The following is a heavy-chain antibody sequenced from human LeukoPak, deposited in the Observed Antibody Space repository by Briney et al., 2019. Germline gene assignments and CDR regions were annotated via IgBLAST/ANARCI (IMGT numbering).Heavy chain of an antibody. J-gene: IGHJ4*02. D-gene: IGHD3/OR15-3a*01. CDR2: ISSSSSYI. V-gene: IGHV3-21*01. CDR1: GFTFSSYS. CDR3: ARDLKDLLDGYYFDY. Sequence: GGSLRLSCAASGFTFSSYSMNWVRQAPGKGLEWVSSISSSSSYIYYADSAKGRFTISRDNAKNSLYLQMNSLRAEDTAVYYCARDLKDLLDGYYFDYWGQGTLVTVSS.